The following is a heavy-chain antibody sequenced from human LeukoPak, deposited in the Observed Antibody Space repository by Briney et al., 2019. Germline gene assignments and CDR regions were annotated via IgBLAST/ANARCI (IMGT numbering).Heavy chain of an antibody. Sequence: GGSLRLSCAASGFTFSSYWMSWVRQAPGKGLEWVANIKQDGSEEYYVDFVKGRFTISRDNAKNSLYLQMNSLRAEDTAVYYCARETGSSSWFYTSDALDFWGQGTVVTVSS. V-gene: IGHV3-7*01. D-gene: IGHD6-13*01. CDR2: IKQDGSEE. CDR3: ARETGSSSWFYTSDALDF. CDR1: GFTFSSYW. J-gene: IGHJ3*01.